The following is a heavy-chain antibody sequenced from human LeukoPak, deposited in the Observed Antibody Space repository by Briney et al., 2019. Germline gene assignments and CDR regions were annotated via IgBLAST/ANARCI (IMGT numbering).Heavy chain of an antibody. CDR3: ARDAGYGGNSDY. CDR2: INKDGSDK. D-gene: IGHD4-23*01. J-gene: IGHJ4*02. Sequence: GRSLRLSCAASGFTFNMYWMTWVRQAPGKGLESVAYINKDGSDKYYVDSVKGRFTVSRDNAKNSLYLQMNSLRAEDTAVYYCARDAGYGGNSDYWGQGTLVTVSS. V-gene: IGHV3-7*01. CDR1: GFTFNMYW.